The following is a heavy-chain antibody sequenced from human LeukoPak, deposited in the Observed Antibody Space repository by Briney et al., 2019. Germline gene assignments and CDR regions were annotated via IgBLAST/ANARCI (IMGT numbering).Heavy chain of an antibody. CDR1: GFTFSSYG. CDR2: ISYDGSNK. Sequence: GGSLRLSCAASGFTFSSYGMPWVRQAPGKGLEWVAVISYDGSNKYYADSVKGRFTIPRDNSKNTLYLQMNSLRAEDTAVYYCAKEQGAAYYYDSSGYGSGFGLDYWGQGTLVTVSS. J-gene: IGHJ4*02. V-gene: IGHV3-30*18. D-gene: IGHD3-22*01. CDR3: AKEQGAAYYYDSSGYGSGFGLDY.